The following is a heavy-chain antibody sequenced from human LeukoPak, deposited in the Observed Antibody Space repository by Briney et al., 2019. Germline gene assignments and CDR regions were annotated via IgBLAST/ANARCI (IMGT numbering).Heavy chain of an antibody. CDR3: AKDRLVHDA. CDR1: GFTFSSYA. Sequence: QPGGSLRLSCAASGFTFSSYAMSWVRQAPGKGPAWVSGISGSGTTTYYADSVKGRFTISRDNSKNTLYLQMNSLRADDTAVYYCAKDRLVHDAWGQGTLVTVSS. J-gene: IGHJ5*02. CDR2: ISGSGTTT. V-gene: IGHV3-23*01. D-gene: IGHD6-13*01.